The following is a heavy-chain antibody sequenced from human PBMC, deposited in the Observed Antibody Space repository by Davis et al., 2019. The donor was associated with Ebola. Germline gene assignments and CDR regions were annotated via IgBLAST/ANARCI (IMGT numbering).Heavy chain of an antibody. CDR2: ISWYSGYI. V-gene: IGHV3-9*01. Sequence: PGGSLRLSCAASAFTFAAYALHWVRQPPGKGPEWVSGISWYSGYIGYSDSVKGRFTISRDNAKNSLYLQMNSLRPEDTALYYCAKGWGAQTRYYFDSWGQGTLLTVSS. J-gene: IGHJ4*02. CDR1: AFTFAAYA. CDR3: AKGWGAQTRYYFDS. D-gene: IGHD3-16*01.